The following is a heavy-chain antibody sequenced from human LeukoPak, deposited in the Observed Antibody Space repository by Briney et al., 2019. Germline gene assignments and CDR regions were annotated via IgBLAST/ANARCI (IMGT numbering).Heavy chain of an antibody. Sequence: GGSLRLSCAASGFTVSSNYMSWVRQAPGKGLEWVSVIYSGGSTYYADSVKGRFTISRDNSKNTLYLQMNSLRAEDTAVYYCARDRVALGMDVWGQGTTVTASS. V-gene: IGHV3-53*01. J-gene: IGHJ6*02. CDR2: IYSGGST. CDR3: ARDRVALGMDV. CDR1: GFTVSSNY.